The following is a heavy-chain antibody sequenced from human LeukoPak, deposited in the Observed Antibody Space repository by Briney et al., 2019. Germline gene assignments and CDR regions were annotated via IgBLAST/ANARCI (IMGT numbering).Heavy chain of an antibody. V-gene: IGHV3-74*01. CDR2: INGDGSSI. CDR1: GFTFSSYW. D-gene: IGHD3-16*01. CDR3: ARDLSYGLDY. Sequence: GGSLRLSCAASGFTFSSYWMHWVRQAPGKGLVCVSRINGDGSSISYADSVKGRFTISRDNAKNTLYLQMNSLRAEDTGVYHCARDLSYGLDYWGQGTLVTVSS. J-gene: IGHJ4*02.